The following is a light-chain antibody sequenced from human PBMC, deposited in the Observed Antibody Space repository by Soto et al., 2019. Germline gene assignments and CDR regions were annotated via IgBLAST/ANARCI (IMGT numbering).Light chain of an antibody. CDR2: DVS. CDR1: SSDVGGYNY. CDR3: SSFTSRGTYV. V-gene: IGLV2-14*01. J-gene: IGLJ1*01. Sequence: QSALTQPASVSGSPGQSITISCTGTSSDVGGYNYVSWFQQYPGKAPKLIIYDVSNRPSGVSNRFSGSKSGNTASLTISGLQAEDEADYYCSSFTSRGTYVFGNGTKLTVL.